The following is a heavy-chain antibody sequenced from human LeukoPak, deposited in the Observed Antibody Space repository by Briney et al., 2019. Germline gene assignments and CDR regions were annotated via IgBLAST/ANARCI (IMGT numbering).Heavy chain of an antibody. CDR2: IKHDGSEK. D-gene: IGHD3-22*01. CDR3: ARGSGFVLDY. V-gene: IGHV3-7*04. Sequence: GGSLRLSCAASGLTFTNYWMNWVRPAPGKGLEWVANIKHDGSEKYYVDSVKGRFTISRDNAKSSLSLQMNSLRAEDTAVYYCARGSGFVLDYWGQGTLVTVSS. J-gene: IGHJ4*02. CDR1: GLTFTNYW.